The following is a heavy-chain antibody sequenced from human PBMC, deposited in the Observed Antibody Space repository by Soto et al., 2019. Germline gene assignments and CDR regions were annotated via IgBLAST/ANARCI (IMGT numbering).Heavy chain of an antibody. Sequence: GGSLRLSCAASGFTFSTYGMNWVRQAPGKGLEWLSSISDSGHYIYYADSVKGRFTISRDNAKNSLFLQMNSLRGEDTAVSYCARSGLALPYSASHWFDPWGQGTLVTVSS. CDR3: ARSGLALPYSASHWFDP. CDR2: ISDSGHYI. CDR1: GFTFSTYG. V-gene: IGHV3-21*04. J-gene: IGHJ5*01. D-gene: IGHD3-22*01.